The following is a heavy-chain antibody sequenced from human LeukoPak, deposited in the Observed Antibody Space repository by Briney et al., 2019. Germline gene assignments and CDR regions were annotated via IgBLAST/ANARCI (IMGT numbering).Heavy chain of an antibody. D-gene: IGHD3-16*02. CDR3: ARHVSYGYYHYYYYMDV. V-gene: IGHV4-34*01. CDR1: GGSISSYY. J-gene: IGHJ6*03. Sequence: PSETLSLTCTVSGGSISSYYWSWIRQPPGKGLEWIGEINHSGSTNYNPSLKSRVTISVDTSKNQFSLKLSSVTAADTAVYYCARHVSYGYYHYYYYMDVWGKGTTVTISS. CDR2: INHSGST.